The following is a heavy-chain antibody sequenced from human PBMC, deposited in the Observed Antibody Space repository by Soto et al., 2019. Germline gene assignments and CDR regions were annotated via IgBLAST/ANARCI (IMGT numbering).Heavy chain of an antibody. CDR3: ARDPSEGRVGNWFES. V-gene: IGHV3-21*06. D-gene: IGHD2-2*01. CDR1: GFTFSRYG. CDR2: ISSSTSYV. J-gene: IGHJ5*01. Sequence: GGSLRLSCAASGFTFSRYGMNWLRQAPGKGLEWVASISSSTSYVYYADSVKGRFSTSRDNAKNILYLEMYALRTEDTAVYYCARDPSEGRVGNWFESWGQVTL.